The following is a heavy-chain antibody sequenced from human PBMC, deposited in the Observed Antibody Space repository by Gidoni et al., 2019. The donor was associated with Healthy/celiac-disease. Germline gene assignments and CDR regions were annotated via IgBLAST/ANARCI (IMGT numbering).Heavy chain of an antibody. V-gene: IGHV3-21*01. Sequence: EVQLVESGGGLVKPGGSLRLYCAASGFAFGSYSMNWVRQAPGKGLGWVSSISSSSSYIYYADSVKGRFTISRDNAKNSLYLQMNSLRAEDTAVYYCARDLDYGDYPPQYFQHWGQGTLVTVSS. J-gene: IGHJ1*01. CDR1: GFAFGSYS. CDR2: ISSSSSYI. CDR3: ARDLDYGDYPPQYFQH. D-gene: IGHD4-17*01.